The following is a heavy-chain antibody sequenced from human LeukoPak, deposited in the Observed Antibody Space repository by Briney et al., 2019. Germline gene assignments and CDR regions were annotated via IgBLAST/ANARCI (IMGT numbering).Heavy chain of an antibody. D-gene: IGHD3-9*01. CDR1: GGSSSGYY. V-gene: IGHV4-34*01. Sequence: SETLSLTCAVYGGSSSGYYWSWIRQPPGKGLEWIGEINHSGSTNYNPSLKSRVTISVDTSKNQFSLKLSSVTAADTAVYYCARGWILTAGMDVWGKGTMVTVSS. J-gene: IGHJ6*04. CDR2: INHSGST. CDR3: ARGWILTAGMDV.